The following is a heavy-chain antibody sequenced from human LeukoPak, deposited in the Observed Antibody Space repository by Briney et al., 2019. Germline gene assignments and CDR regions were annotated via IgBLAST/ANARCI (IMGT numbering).Heavy chain of an antibody. J-gene: IGHJ5*02. CDR1: GFRFNDYG. Sequence: PGGSLRLSCAASGFRFNDYGMHWVRQAPGKGLEWVAVIAYDGSLRYYADYVEGLFTISRDNSKDTLFLQIYSLRSEDTAVYYCAKEPAPHAGGWYFPDDHWGQGTLVTVSS. V-gene: IGHV3-30*18. D-gene: IGHD6-19*01. CDR3: AKEPAPHAGGWYFPDDH. CDR2: IAYDGSLR.